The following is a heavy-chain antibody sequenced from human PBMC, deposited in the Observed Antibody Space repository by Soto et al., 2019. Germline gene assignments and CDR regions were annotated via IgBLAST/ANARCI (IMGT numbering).Heavy chain of an antibody. CDR3: ARVDTAMVTGWYYGMDV. J-gene: IGHJ6*02. D-gene: IGHD5-18*01. CDR2: IYYSGST. Sequence: SETLSLTCTVSGGSISSGDYYWSWIRQPPGKGLEWIGYIYYSGSTYYNPSLKSRVTISVDTSKNQFSLKLSSVTAADTAVYYCARVDTAMVTGWYYGMDVWGQGTTVTVSS. CDR1: GGSISSGDYY. V-gene: IGHV4-30-4*01.